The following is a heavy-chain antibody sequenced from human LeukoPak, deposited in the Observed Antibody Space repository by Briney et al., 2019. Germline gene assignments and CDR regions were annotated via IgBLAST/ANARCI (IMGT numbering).Heavy chain of an antibody. Sequence: PGGSLRLSCVVSGFTFSNYWMHWVRQTPGKGLVWVSRTNTDGSSTRYADSVKGRFTISRDNSKNTLYLQMNSLRAEDTAVYYCARNDLDPWGQGTLVTVSS. J-gene: IGHJ5*02. CDR2: TNTDGSST. V-gene: IGHV3-74*01. CDR1: GFTFSNYW. CDR3: ARNDLDP.